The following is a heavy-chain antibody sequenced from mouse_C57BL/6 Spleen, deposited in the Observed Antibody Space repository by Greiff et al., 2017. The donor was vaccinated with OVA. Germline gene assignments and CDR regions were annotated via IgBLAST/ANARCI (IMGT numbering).Heavy chain of an antibody. V-gene: IGHV1-9*01. Sequence: QVQLQQSGAELMKPGASVKLSCKATGYTFTGYWIEWVKQRPGHGLEWIGEILPGRGSTNYNEKFKGKATFTADTSSNTAYMQLSSLTTEDSASYYCAREGKEAMDDWGQGTSVTVSS. CDR1: GYTFTGYW. CDR3: AREGKEAMDD. CDR2: ILPGRGST. J-gene: IGHJ4*01.